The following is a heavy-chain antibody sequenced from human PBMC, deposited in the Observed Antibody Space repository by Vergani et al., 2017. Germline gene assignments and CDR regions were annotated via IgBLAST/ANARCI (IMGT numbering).Heavy chain of an antibody. CDR1: GGSISSYY. V-gene: IGHV4-59*01. CDR2: IYYSGST. J-gene: IGHJ6*03. Sequence: QVQLQESGPGLVKPSETLSLTCTVPGGSISSYYWSWIRQPPGKGLEWIGYIYYSGSTNYNPSLKSRVTISVDTSKNQFSLKLSSVTAADTAVYYCARGTSYDVSHYYYYMDVWGKGTTVTVSS. CDR3: ARGTSYDVSHYYYYMDV. D-gene: IGHD1-1*01.